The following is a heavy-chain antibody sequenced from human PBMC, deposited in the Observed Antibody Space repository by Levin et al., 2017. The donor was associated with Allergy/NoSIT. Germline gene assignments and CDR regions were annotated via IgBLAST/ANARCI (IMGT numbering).Heavy chain of an antibody. J-gene: IGHJ4*02. CDR2: IKQAGSEK. V-gene: IGHV3-7*01. CDR1: GFIFSSNW. Sequence: HGESLKISCAASGFIFSSNWLSWVRQAPGKGLEWVAHIKQAGSEKYYVDSVKGRFTISRDNAKNSLYLQMNNLRIEDTAVYYCARYGSTWDFDSWGQGTLVTVSS. CDR3: ARYGSTWDFDS. D-gene: IGHD1-26*01.